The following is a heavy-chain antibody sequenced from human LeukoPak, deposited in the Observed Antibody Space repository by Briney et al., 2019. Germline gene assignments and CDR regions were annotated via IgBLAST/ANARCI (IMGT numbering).Heavy chain of an antibody. CDR2: ISSSSSTI. CDR3: AKVEGASKASVY. Sequence: PGGSLRLSCATSGFTFSSYAMSWVRQAPGKGLEWVSHISSSSSTIYHADSVKGRFTISRDNDKNSLYLQMNSLRAEDTAVYYCAKVEGASKASVYWGQGALVTVSS. J-gene: IGHJ4*02. V-gene: IGHV3-48*04. CDR1: GFTFSSYA. D-gene: IGHD1-1*01.